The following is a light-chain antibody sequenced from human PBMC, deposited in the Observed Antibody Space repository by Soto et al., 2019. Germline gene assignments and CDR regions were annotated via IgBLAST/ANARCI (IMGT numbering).Light chain of an antibody. CDR1: QSVSSF. CDR2: DAF. Sequence: EIVLTQSPATLSLSPGERARLCGRASQSVSSFLAWYQQKPGQAPRLLIYDAFNRATGIPARFSGSASATDFTLTISSLEPEDFAVYYCQQRSNWPIPFGQGPRL. J-gene: IGKJ5*01. CDR3: QQRSNWPIP. V-gene: IGKV3-11*01.